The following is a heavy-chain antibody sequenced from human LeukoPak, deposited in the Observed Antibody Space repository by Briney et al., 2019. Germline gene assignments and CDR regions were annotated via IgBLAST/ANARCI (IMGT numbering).Heavy chain of an antibody. D-gene: IGHD3-9*01. CDR1: GYTLTELS. J-gene: IGHJ6*02. CDR2: FDPEDGET. V-gene: IGHV1-24*01. CDR3: ATTRVLRYFDWFNGMDV. Sequence: GASVKVSCKVSGYTLTELSMHWVRQAPGKGLEWMGGFDPEDGETIYAQKFQGRVTMTEDTSTDTPYMELSSLRSEDTAVYYCATTRVLRYFDWFNGMDVWGQGTTVTVSS.